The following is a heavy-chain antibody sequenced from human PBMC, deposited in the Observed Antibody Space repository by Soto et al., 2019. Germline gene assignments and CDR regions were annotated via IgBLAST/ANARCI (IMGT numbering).Heavy chain of an antibody. CDR1: GFTFSSYS. V-gene: IGHV3-21*01. Sequence: EVQLVESGGGLVKPGGSLRLSCAASGFTFSSYSMNWVRQAPGKGLEWVSSISSSSSYIYYADSVKGRFTISRDNAKNSLYLQMNSLRAEDTAVYYCARGGDTMVRGVNDAFDIWGQGTMVTVSS. CDR2: ISSSSSYI. D-gene: IGHD3-10*01. J-gene: IGHJ3*02. CDR3: ARGGDTMVRGVNDAFDI.